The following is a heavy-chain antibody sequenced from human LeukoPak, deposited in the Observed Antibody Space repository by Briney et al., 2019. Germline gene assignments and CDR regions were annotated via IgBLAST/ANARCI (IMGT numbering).Heavy chain of an antibody. D-gene: IGHD6-25*01. J-gene: IGHJ6*02. CDR3: ARSRGYGVTGGMDV. CDR2: IYSDGST. V-gene: IGHV3-53*01. CDR1: EFTVSSNY. Sequence: GATLRLSCAASEFTVSSNYMSWVRQAPGKGLEWVSVIYSDGSTYYADSVKGRYSISGDNSKNMLYLQMNSLRADDTAVYYCARSRGYGVTGGMDVWGQGTTVTVSS.